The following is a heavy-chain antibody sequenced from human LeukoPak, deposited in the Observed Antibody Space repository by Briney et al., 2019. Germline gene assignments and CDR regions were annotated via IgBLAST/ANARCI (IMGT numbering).Heavy chain of an antibody. CDR2: IKKDVREK. D-gene: IGHD3-3*01. CDR3: ARVFWSATSYYFEY. Sequence: GGSLRLSCAVSEFTFSRYWMSWVRQPPGEWLDLVTTIKKDVREKYYVDSVEGRFTISRDNSKNSLYLQMDSLRAEDTAVYYCARVFWSATSYYFEYWGQGALVTVSS. CDR1: EFTFSRYW. V-gene: IGHV3-7*05. J-gene: IGHJ4*02.